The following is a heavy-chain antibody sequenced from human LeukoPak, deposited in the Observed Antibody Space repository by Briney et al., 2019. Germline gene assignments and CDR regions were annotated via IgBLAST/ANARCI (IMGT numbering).Heavy chain of an antibody. V-gene: IGHV4-59*01. CDR3: ARGGRYSYGFLGPYGMDV. D-gene: IGHD5-18*01. Sequence: SETLSHTCTVSGGSISSYYWSWIRQSPGKGLDWIGYIYYSGSTDYNPSLKSRVTISVDTSKNQFSLKLSSVTAADTAVYYCARGGRYSYGFLGPYGMDVWGQGTTVTVSS. J-gene: IGHJ6*02. CDR1: GGSISSYY. CDR2: IYYSGST.